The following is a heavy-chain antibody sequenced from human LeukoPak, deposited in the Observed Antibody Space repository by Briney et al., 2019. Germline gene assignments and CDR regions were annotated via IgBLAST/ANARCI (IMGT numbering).Heavy chain of an antibody. CDR2: IYYSGST. CDR1: GGSISSSSYY. CDR3: ARGTYYPYYYDSSAFDI. J-gene: IGHJ3*02. V-gene: IGHV4-39*07. Sequence: SETLSLTCTVSGGSISSSSYYWGWIRQPPGKGLEWIGSIYYSGSTYYNPSLKSRVTISVDTSKNQFSLKLSSVTAADTAVYYCARGTYYPYYYDSSAFDIWGQGTMVTVSS. D-gene: IGHD3-22*01.